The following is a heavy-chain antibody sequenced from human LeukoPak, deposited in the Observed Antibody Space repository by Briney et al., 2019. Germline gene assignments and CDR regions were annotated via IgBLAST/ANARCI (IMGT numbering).Heavy chain of an antibody. Sequence: GGSLRLSCAGSGYSLDSYAMSWVRQAPGKGLEWVSSIIGGGEITYYAESVKGGFTVSRDNSKNTLFLQRNSLRAEDTAVFYCAKRYGDSTGWFFDFWGQGGLVTVSS. J-gene: IGHJ4*02. D-gene: IGHD6-13*01. CDR2: IIGGGEIT. V-gene: IGHV3-23*01. CDR1: GYSLDSYA. CDR3: AKRYGDSTGWFFDF.